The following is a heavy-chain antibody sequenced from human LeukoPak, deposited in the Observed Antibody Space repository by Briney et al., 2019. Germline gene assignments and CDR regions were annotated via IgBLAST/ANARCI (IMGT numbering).Heavy chain of an antibody. CDR1: GGSISSGDYY. CDR3: ASGWDYYGSAYAFDI. CDR2: IYYSGST. J-gene: IGHJ3*02. D-gene: IGHD3-10*01. V-gene: IGHV4-39*07. Sequence: PSETLSLTCTVSGGSISSGDYYWGWIRQPPGKGLEWIGSIYYSGSTYYNPSLKSRVTVSVDTSKNQFSLKLTSVTAADTAVYYCASGWDYYGSAYAFDIWGQGTMVTVSS.